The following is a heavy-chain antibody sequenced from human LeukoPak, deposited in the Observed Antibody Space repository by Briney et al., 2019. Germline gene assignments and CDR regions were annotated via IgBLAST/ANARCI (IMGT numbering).Heavy chain of an antibody. J-gene: IGHJ5*02. CDR2: IIPILGIA. CDR1: GGTFSSYA. Sequence: SVKVSCKASGGTFSSYAISWVRQAPGQGLEWMGRIIPILGIANYAQKFQGRVTITADKSTSTAYMELSSLRSEDTAVYYCARVMPHGSYDILTGPFDPWGQGTLVTVSS. V-gene: IGHV1-69*04. D-gene: IGHD3-9*01. CDR3: ARVMPHGSYDILTGPFDP.